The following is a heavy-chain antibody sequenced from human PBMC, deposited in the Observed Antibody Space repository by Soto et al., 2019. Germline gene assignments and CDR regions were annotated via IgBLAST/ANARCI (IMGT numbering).Heavy chain of an antibody. Sequence: PGESLKISCKGSGYSFTSYWISWVRQMPGKGLEWMGRIDPSDSYTNYSPSFHGHVTISADKSISTAYLQWSSLKASDTAMYYCARREAVGGTSGNGMDVWGQGTTVTVSS. J-gene: IGHJ6*02. CDR3: ARREAVGGTSGNGMDV. V-gene: IGHV5-10-1*01. D-gene: IGHD6-13*01. CDR2: IDPSDSYT. CDR1: GYSFTSYW.